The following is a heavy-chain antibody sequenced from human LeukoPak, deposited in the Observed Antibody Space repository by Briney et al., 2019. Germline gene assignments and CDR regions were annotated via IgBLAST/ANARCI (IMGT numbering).Heavy chain of an antibody. CDR1: GYTFTGYY. V-gene: IGHV1-2*02. Sequence: ASVKVSCKASGYTFTGYYVHWVRQAPGQGLEWMGWINPNSGGTNYAQKFQGRVTMTRDTSISTAYMELSRLRSDDTAVYYCARAAYPFEYYYYYYMDVWGKGTTVTVSS. CDR2: INPNSGGT. CDR3: ARAAYPFEYYYYYYMDV. J-gene: IGHJ6*03. D-gene: IGHD3-3*02.